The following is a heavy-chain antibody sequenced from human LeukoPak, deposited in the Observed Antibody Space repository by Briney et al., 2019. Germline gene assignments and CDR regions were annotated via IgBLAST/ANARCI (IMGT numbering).Heavy chain of an antibody. V-gene: IGHV3-21*01. D-gene: IGHD3-3*01. Sequence: GGSLRLSCAASGFTFSSYSMNWVRQAPGKGLEWVSSISSSSSYIYYADLVKGRFTISRDNAKNSLYLQMNSLRAEDTAVYYCARDMDYDFWSGYYPHPPFDYWGQGTLVTVSS. J-gene: IGHJ4*02. CDR1: GFTFSSYS. CDR3: ARDMDYDFWSGYYPHPPFDY. CDR2: ISSSSSYI.